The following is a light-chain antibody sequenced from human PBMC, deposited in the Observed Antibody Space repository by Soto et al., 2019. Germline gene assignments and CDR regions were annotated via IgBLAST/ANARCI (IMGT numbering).Light chain of an antibody. CDR3: CSYTGTTSPWV. Sequence: QSVLTQPASVSGSPGESIIISCTGSSSDIGAYDYVSWYQHHPGRAPKVIIFEVNDRASGVSHRFSGSKSGNTASLTISGLQAEDEADYYCCSYTGTTSPWVFGGGTKLIVL. V-gene: IGLV2-14*01. CDR2: EVN. CDR1: SSDIGAYDY. J-gene: IGLJ3*02.